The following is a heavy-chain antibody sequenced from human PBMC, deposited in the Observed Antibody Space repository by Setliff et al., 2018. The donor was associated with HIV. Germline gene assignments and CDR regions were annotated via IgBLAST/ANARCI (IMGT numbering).Heavy chain of an antibody. V-gene: IGHV4-59*01. Sequence: SETLSLTCSVSDGSIRSYYWSWIRQSPGKGLEWIGDIYHTGKTNYNSALKSRVTTSLDTSKNQFSLKLTSVTAADTAVYYCARDGFWSGYIDYWGQGTLVTV. CDR1: DGSIRSYY. CDR3: ARDGFWSGYIDY. CDR2: IYHTGKT. D-gene: IGHD3-3*01. J-gene: IGHJ4*02.